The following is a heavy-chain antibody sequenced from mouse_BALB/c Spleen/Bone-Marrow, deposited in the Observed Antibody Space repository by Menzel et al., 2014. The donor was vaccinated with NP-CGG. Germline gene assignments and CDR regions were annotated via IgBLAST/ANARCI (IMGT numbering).Heavy chain of an antibody. Sequence: VQLQQSGAELVRPGSSVKISCKASGYAFSSYWMNWVKQRPGQGLEWIGQIYPGDGDTNYSGKFKGKATLTADKSSSTAYMQLSSLTSGDSAVYFCARWITTVVAPYVMDYWGQGTSVTVSS. CDR3: ARWITTVVAPYVMDY. CDR1: GYAFSSYW. J-gene: IGHJ4*01. D-gene: IGHD1-1*01. CDR2: IYPGDGDT. V-gene: IGHV1-80*01.